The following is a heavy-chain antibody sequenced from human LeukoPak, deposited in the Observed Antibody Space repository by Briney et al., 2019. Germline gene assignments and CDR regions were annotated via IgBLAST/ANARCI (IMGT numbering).Heavy chain of an antibody. V-gene: IGHV1-24*01. CDR2: FDPEDGEDGET. CDR3: AMTDRYAGRPFDY. D-gene: IGHD5-12*01. J-gene: IGHJ4*02. Sequence: GASVKVSCKVSGYSLLEVAMHWVRQAPGKGLEWVGSFDPEDGEDGETHYAQKLQGRVTMTEDASTDTAYMELNSPRSEGTAVYYCAMTDRYAGRPFDYWGQGTLVTVSS. CDR1: GYSLLEVA.